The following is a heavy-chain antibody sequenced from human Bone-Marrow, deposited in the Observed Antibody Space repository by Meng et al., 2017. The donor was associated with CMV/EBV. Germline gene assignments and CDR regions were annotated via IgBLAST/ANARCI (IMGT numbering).Heavy chain of an antibody. CDR2: ISSSSSYI. J-gene: IGHJ6*02. CDR1: GFTFSSYS. D-gene: IGHD6-6*01. CDR3: AIDLSSSSSEGAEGGNYYYYYGMDV. Sequence: GGSLRLSCAAPGFTFSSYSMNWVRQAPGKGLEWVSSISSSSSYIYYADSVKGRFTISRDNAKNSLYPQMNSLRAEDTAVYYCAIDLSSSSSEGAEGGNYYYYYGMDVWGQGTTVTVSS. V-gene: IGHV3-21*04.